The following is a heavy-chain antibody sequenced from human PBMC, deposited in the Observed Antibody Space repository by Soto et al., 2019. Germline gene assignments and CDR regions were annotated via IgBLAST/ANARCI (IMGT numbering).Heavy chain of an antibody. Sequence: ASVKVSCKASGYTFSNYGISWVRQAPGQGLEWMGWIRVYNGNTKYAQKVQDRLTVTTDTSSNTAYMELRSLRSDDTAVYSCAPNENYCDSVDYWG. CDR2: IRVYNGNT. D-gene: IGHD3-22*01. CDR3: APNENYCDSVDY. J-gene: IGHJ4*01. CDR1: GYTFSNYG. V-gene: IGHV1-18*04.